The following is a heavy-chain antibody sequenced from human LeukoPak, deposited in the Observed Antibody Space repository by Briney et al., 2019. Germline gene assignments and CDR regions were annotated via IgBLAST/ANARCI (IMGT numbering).Heavy chain of an antibody. D-gene: IGHD3-22*01. CDR2: IYHSGST. CDR1: GGSISSGGYS. V-gene: IGHV4-30-2*01. CDR3: ARGMNYDSSGYYTPEYYFDY. J-gene: IGHJ4*02. Sequence: SETLSLTCAVSGGSISSGGYSWCWIRQPPGKGLEWIGYIYHSGSTYYNPSLKSRGTISVDRSKNQFSLKLSSVTAADTAVYYCARGMNYDSSGYYTPEYYFDYWGQGTLVTVSS.